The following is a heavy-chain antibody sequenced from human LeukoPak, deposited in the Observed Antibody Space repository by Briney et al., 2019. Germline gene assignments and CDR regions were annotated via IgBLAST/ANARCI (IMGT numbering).Heavy chain of an antibody. Sequence: GRSLRLSCAASGFTFSSYWMSWVRQAPGKGLEWVANIKQDGSEKYYVDSVKGRFTISRDNAKNSLYLQMNSLRAEDTAVYYCAKDHSVLLWFGEGPFDPWGQGTLVTVSS. CDR3: AKDHSVLLWFGEGPFDP. J-gene: IGHJ5*02. CDR2: IKQDGSEK. CDR1: GFTFSSYW. D-gene: IGHD3-10*01. V-gene: IGHV3-7*01.